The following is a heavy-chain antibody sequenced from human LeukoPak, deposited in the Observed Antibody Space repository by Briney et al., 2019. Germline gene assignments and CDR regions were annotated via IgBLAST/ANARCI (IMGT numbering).Heavy chain of an antibody. D-gene: IGHD3-22*01. CDR1: GFTFSSYW. J-gene: IGHJ4*02. CDR2: IRRKAHGGTT. CDR3: TRVTYYYDNSGYFYFDS. V-gene: IGHV3-49*04. Sequence: PGGSLRLSCAASGFTFSSYWMHWVRQAPGKGLVWVSFIRRKAHGGTTEYAASVKGRFSSSRDDSKSIAYLQMNSLKTEDTAVYFCTRVTYYYDNSGYFYFDSWGQGSLVTVSS.